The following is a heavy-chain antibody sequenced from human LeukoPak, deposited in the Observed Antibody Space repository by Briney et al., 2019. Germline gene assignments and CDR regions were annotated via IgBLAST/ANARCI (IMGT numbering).Heavy chain of an antibody. CDR1: GGSFSGYY. D-gene: IGHD3-22*01. V-gene: IGHV4-34*01. Sequence: SETLSLTCAVYGGSFSGYYWSWIRQPPEKGLEWIGEINHSGSTNYNPSLKSRVTISVDTSKNQFSLKLSSVTAADTAVYYCARGCISSGYYDSSGYGDQYDYWGQGTLVTVSS. J-gene: IGHJ4*02. CDR2: INHSGST. CDR3: ARGCISSGYYDSSGYGDQYDY.